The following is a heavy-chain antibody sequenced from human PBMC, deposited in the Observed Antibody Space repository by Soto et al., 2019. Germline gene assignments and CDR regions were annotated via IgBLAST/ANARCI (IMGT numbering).Heavy chain of an antibody. V-gene: IGHV5-10-1*01. CDR2: IDPSDSQT. Sequence: GESLKISCKGSGCSFAGYWITWVRQKPGKGLEWMGRIDPSDSQTYYSPSFRGHVTISATKSITTVFLQWSSLRASDTAMYYCARQIYDSDTGPNFQYYFDSWGQGTPVPVPQ. CDR3: ARQIYDSDTGPNFQYYFDS. CDR1: GCSFAGYW. D-gene: IGHD3-22*01. J-gene: IGHJ4*02.